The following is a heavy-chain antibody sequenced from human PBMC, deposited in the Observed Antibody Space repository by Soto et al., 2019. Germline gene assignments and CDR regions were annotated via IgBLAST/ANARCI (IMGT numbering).Heavy chain of an antibody. Sequence: QVQLVQSGAEVKKPGASVKVSCKASGYTFTSYYMHWVRQAPGQGLEWMGIINPSGGSTSYAQKFQGRVTMTRDTSTSTVYMELSSLRSEDTAVYYCARDYDFWSGYYANYYYYYMDVWGKGTTVTVSS. J-gene: IGHJ6*03. D-gene: IGHD3-3*01. CDR1: GYTFTSYY. CDR3: ARDYDFWSGYYANYYYYYMDV. CDR2: INPSGGST. V-gene: IGHV1-46*03.